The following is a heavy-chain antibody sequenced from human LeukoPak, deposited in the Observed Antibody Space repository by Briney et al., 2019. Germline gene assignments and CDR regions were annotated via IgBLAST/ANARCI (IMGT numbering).Heavy chain of an antibody. D-gene: IGHD3-22*01. CDR1: GYTLTELS. CDR2: IIPIFGTA. J-gene: IGHJ4*02. CDR3: ARGKMEYYYDSSGYLDY. Sequence: ASVKVSCKVSGYTLTELSMHWVRQAPGQGLEWMGGIIPIFGTANYAQKFQGRVTITTDESTSTAYMELSSLRSEDTAVYYCARGKMEYYYDSSGYLDYWGQGTLVTVSS. V-gene: IGHV1-69*05.